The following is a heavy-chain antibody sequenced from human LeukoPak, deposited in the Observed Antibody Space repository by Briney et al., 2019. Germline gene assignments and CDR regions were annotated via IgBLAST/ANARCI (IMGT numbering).Heavy chain of an antibody. V-gene: IGHV3-23*01. CDR1: GFTFSSYA. CDR2: ISGSGGST. CDR3: AKAPYDILTGYLSYYYYYYMDV. D-gene: IGHD3-9*01. J-gene: IGHJ6*03. Sequence: PGGSLRLSCAASGFTFSSYAMSWVRQAPGKGLEWVSAISGSGGSTYYADSVKGRFTISRDNSKNTLYLQMNSLRAEDTAVYYCAKAPYDILTGYLSYYYYYYMDVWGKGTTVTVSS.